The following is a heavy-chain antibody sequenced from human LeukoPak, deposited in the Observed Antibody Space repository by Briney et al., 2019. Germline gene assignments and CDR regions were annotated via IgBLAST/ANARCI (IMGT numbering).Heavy chain of an antibody. V-gene: IGHV3-74*01. Sequence: GGSLRLSCAASGFTVSSNYMSWVRQAPGKGLVWVSRINSDGSSTTYADSVKGRFTISRDNAKNTLYLQMNSLRAEDTAVYYCARGGNYDYKFDCWGQGTLVTVSS. CDR3: ARGGNYDYKFDC. D-gene: IGHD5-12*01. J-gene: IGHJ4*02. CDR2: INSDGSST. CDR1: GFTVSSNY.